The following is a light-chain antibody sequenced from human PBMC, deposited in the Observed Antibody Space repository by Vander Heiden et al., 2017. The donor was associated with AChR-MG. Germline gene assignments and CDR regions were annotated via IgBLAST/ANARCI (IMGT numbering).Light chain of an antibody. J-gene: IGLJ1*01. Sequence: QSALTQPRSVSGPPGQSVTISCTGTSSDVGGYNYVSWYQQHPGQAPKLVIFDVIRRPSGVHDRFSGSKSGNTASLTISGLQAEDDADYYCCSYAGNYAYVFGGGTKVTVL. V-gene: IGLV2-11*01. CDR2: DVI. CDR1: SSDVGGYNY. CDR3: CSYAGNYAYV.